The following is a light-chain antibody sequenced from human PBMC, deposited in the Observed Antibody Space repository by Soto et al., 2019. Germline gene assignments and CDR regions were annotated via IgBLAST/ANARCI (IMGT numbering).Light chain of an antibody. Sequence: DIQMTQSPSSLSASVGDRVTITCRASQRISSYVNWYQQKPGKAPMLLIYAASSLQSGVPSRFSGSGSGTYFTPPISSLQPEDFATYFCQQGYTTPTFGQGTKVEIK. CDR2: AAS. V-gene: IGKV1-39*01. J-gene: IGKJ1*01. CDR3: QQGYTTPT. CDR1: QRISSY.